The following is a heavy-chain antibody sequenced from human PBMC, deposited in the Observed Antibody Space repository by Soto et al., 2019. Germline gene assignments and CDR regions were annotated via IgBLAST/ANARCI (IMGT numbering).Heavy chain of an antibody. D-gene: IGHD3-22*01. V-gene: IGHV3-30*18. CDR2: ISYDGSNK. CDR1: GFTFSIYG. CDR3: AKGGNYDSS. Sequence: GGSLRLSCAASGFTFSIYGMHWVRQAPGKGLEWVAVISYDGSNKYYADSVKGRFTISRDNSKNTLYLQMNSLRAEDTAVYYCAKGGNYDSSWGQGTLVTVSS. J-gene: IGHJ1*01.